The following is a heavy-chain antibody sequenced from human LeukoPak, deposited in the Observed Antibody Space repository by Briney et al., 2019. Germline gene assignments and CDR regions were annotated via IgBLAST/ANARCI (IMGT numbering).Heavy chain of an antibody. CDR2: ISYDGSNK. J-gene: IGHJ4*02. Sequence: GRSLRLSCAASGFTFSSYAIHWVRQAPGKGLEWVAVISYDGSNKYYADSVKGRFTISRDNSKNTLYLQMNSLRAEDTAVYYCARDRGYCSSTSCYPTYYFDYWGQGTLVTVSS. V-gene: IGHV3-30-3*01. CDR1: GFTFSSYA. D-gene: IGHD2-2*01. CDR3: ARDRGYCSSTSCYPTYYFDY.